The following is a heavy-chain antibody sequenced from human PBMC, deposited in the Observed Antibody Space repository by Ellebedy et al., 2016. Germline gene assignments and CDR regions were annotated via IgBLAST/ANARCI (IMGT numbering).Heavy chain of an antibody. CDR2: IIPIFGTA. J-gene: IGHJ5*02. V-gene: IGHV1-69*13. D-gene: IGHD6-13*01. CDR3: ASGSHQQLVPEGGYWFDP. CDR1: GGTFSSYA. Sequence: SVKVSXXASGGTFSSYAISWVRQAPGQGLEWMGGIIPIFGTANYAQKFQGRVTITADESTSTAYMELSSLRSEDTAVYYCASGSHQQLVPEGGYWFDPWGQGTLVTVSS.